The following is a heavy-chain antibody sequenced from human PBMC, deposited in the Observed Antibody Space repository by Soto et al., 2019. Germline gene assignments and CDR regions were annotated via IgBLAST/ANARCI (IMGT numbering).Heavy chain of an antibody. J-gene: IGHJ4*02. Sequence: EVHLVESGGGLVQPGGSLRLSCAASGFIFSDYGLTWVRQAPGKGLEWVSHINAPSTSTLYADSVRGRFTISRDNAKNSVYLQKSSLSDEDTAVYYCTRYPECDLDFDYWGQGTLVTVSS. CDR1: GFIFSDYG. CDR2: INAPSTST. CDR3: TRYPECDLDFDY. V-gene: IGHV3-48*02. D-gene: IGHD2-21*02.